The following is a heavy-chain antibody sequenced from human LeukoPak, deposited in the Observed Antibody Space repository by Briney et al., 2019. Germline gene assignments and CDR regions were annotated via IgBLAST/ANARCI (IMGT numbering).Heavy chain of an antibody. V-gene: IGHV3-21*01. D-gene: IGHD3-9*01. CDR2: ITSGGDYI. Sequence: GGSLRLSCAASGFTFNTFNMNWVRQAPGKGLEWVSSITSGGDYIYYADSVMGRFTTSRDNAKNSLSLQLNRLRVEDTAVYYCARGHYDVLTGSYNWPPDYWGQGTLVSVSS. CDR1: GFTFNTFN. J-gene: IGHJ4*02. CDR3: ARGHYDVLTGSYNWPPDY.